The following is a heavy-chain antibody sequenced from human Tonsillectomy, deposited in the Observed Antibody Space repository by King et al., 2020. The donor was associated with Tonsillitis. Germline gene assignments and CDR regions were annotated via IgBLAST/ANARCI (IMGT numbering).Heavy chain of an antibody. Sequence: QLQESGPGLVKPSETLSLTCTVSGGSISSYYWSWIRQPPGKGLEWIGYIYYSGSTNYNPSLKSRVTISVDTSKNQFSLKLSSVTAADTAVYYCAREGNGQWLDYWGQGTLVTVSS. CDR1: GGSISSYY. D-gene: IGHD6-19*01. V-gene: IGHV4-59*01. CDR2: IYYSGST. J-gene: IGHJ4*02. CDR3: AREGNGQWLDY.